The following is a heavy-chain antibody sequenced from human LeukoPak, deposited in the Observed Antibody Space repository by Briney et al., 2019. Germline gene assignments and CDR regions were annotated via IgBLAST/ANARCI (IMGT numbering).Heavy chain of an antibody. CDR2: IIPIFGTA. CDR3: ARDRLGSSSRGFDY. Sequence: SVKVSCKAPGGTFSSYAISWVRQAPGQGLKWMGGIIPIFGTANYAQKFQGRVTITADESTSTAYMELSSLRSEDTAVYYCARDRLGSSSRGFDYWGQGTLVTVSS. J-gene: IGHJ4*02. V-gene: IGHV1-69*13. D-gene: IGHD6-13*01. CDR1: GGTFSSYA.